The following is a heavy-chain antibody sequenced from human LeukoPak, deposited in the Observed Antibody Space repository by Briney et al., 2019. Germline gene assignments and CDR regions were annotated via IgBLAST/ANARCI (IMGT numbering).Heavy chain of an antibody. D-gene: IGHD2-15*01. CDR2: ISSSSSYI. V-gene: IGHV3-21*01. CDR3: ALICSGGSCPVY. CDR1: GFTFSSYS. Sequence: GGSLRLSCAASGFTFSSYSMNWVRQAPGKGLEWVSSISSSSSYIYYADSVKGRFTISRDNAKNSLYLQMNSLRAEDTAVYYCALICSGGSCPVYWGQGTLVTVSS. J-gene: IGHJ4*02.